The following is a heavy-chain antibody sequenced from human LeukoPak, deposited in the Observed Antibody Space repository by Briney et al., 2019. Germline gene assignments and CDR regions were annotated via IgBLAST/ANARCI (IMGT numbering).Heavy chain of an antibody. D-gene: IGHD3-10*01. V-gene: IGHV3-21*01. CDR1: GFTFSSYE. J-gene: IGHJ4*02. Sequence: GGSLRLSCAASGFTFSSYEMNWVRQAPGKGLEWVSSISSSSSYIYYADSVKGRFTISRDNAKNSLYLQMNSLRAEGTAVYYCAREIRSGSYLDYWGQGTLVTVSS. CDR2: ISSSSSYI. CDR3: AREIRSGSYLDY.